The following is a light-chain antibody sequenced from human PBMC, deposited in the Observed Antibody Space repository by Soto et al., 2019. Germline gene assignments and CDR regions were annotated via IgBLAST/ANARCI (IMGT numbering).Light chain of an antibody. CDR2: DVS. V-gene: IGLV2-14*01. J-gene: IGLJ1*01. CDR1: SCDVGGYDF. Sequence: QSALTQPASVAGSPGHSITISCTGTSCDVGGYDFVSWYQQHPGKAPKVMIYDVSNRPSGVSNRFSGSKSGNTASLTISGLQAEDEADYYCCSYTSSDTYVFGTGTKLTVL. CDR3: CSYTSSDTYV.